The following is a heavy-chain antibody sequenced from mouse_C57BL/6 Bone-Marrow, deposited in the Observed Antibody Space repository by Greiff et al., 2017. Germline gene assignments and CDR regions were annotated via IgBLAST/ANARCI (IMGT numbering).Heavy chain of an antibody. CDR3: TTRFMDY. J-gene: IGHJ4*01. V-gene: IGHV14-4*01. CDR1: GFNIKDDY. Sequence: EVQLQQSGAELVRPGASVKLSCTASGFNIKDDYMHWVKRRPEQGLEWIGWIDPENGDTEYASKFQGKATITADTSSNTAYLQLSSLTSEDTAVYYCTTRFMDYWGQGTSVTVSS. CDR2: IDPENGDT.